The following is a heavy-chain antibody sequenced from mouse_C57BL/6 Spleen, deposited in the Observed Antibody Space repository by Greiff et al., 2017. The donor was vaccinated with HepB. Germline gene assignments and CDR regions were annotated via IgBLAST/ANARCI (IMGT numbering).Heavy chain of an antibody. J-gene: IGHJ3*01. V-gene: IGHV1-69*01. CDR3: ARDPY. CDR1: GYTFTSYW. CDR2: IDPSDSYT. Sequence: QVQLQQPGAELVMPGASVKLSCKASGYTFTSYWMHWVKQRPGQGLEWIGEIDPSDSYTNYNQKFKGKSTLTLDKSSSTAYMQLSSLTSEDSAVYYCARDPYWGQGTLVTVSA.